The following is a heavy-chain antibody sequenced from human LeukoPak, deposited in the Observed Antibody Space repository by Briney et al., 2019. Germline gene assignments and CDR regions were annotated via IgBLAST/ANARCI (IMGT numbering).Heavy chain of an antibody. Sequence: GGSLRLSCAASVFTVSSNYMSRVRQAPGKGLEWVSVIYSGGSTYYADSVKGRFTISRDNSKNTLYLQMNSLRAEDTAVYYCARSPAVRGYYDSSGYADYWGQRTLVTVSS. J-gene: IGHJ4*02. CDR2: IYSGGST. D-gene: IGHD3-22*01. V-gene: IGHV3-66*01. CDR1: VFTVSSNY. CDR3: ARSPAVRGYYDSSGYADY.